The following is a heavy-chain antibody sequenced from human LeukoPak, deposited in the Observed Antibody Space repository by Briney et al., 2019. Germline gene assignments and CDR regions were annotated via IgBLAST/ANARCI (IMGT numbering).Heavy chain of an antibody. V-gene: IGHV4-38-2*02. J-gene: IGHJ5*02. CDR3: ARAPPKTIGTIAVEGGWFDP. D-gene: IGHD6-19*01. CDR1: GYSISSGYY. Sequence: SETLSLTCTVSGYSISSGYYWGWIRQPPGKGLEWIGSIYHSGSTYYNPSLKSRVTISVDTSKNQFSLKLSSVTAADTAVYYCARAPPKTIGTIAVEGGWFDPWGQGTLVTVSS. CDR2: IYHSGST.